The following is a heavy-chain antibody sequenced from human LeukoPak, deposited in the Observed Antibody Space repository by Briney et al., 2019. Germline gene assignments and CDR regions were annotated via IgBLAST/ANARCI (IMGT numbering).Heavy chain of an antibody. CDR1: GGSISSYY. V-gene: IGHV4-4*07. CDR3: ARDRPDYSNYGYYMDV. CDR2: IYTSGST. D-gene: IGHD4-11*01. Sequence: SETLSLTCTVSGGSISSYYWSWIRQPAGKGLEWIGRIYTSGSTNYYPSLKSRVTMSVDTSKNQFSLKLSSVTAADTAVYYCARDRPDYSNYGYYMDVWGKGTTVTVSS. J-gene: IGHJ6*03.